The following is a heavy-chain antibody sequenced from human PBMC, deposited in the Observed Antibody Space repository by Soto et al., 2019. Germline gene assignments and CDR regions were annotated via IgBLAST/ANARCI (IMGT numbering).Heavy chain of an antibody. Sequence: SETLSLTCAVYGGSFSGYYWSWIRQPPGKGLEWIGEINHSGSTNYNPSLKSRVTISVDTSKNQFSLKLSSVTAADTAVYYCARGIMGVTMVRGRRYFDYWGQGTLVTVSS. D-gene: IGHD3-10*01. J-gene: IGHJ4*02. CDR1: GGSFSGYY. CDR3: ARGIMGVTMVRGRRYFDY. CDR2: INHSGST. V-gene: IGHV4-34*01.